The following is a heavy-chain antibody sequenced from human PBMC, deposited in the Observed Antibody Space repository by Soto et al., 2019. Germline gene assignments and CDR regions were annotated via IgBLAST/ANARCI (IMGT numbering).Heavy chain of an antibody. Sequence: QVQLVQSGAELKKPGSSVKVSCSASGVTFSSYAFTWVRQAPGQGLEWMGNIIPVFRTSNYAQGFQGRLTISADESTNTIYMELSSLRSEDTAVYFCAKDGSWDGGGVESWGQGTLVIVSS. V-gene: IGHV1-69*18. J-gene: IGHJ4*02. CDR2: IIPVFRTS. CDR1: GVTFSSYA. CDR3: AKDGSWDGGGVES. D-gene: IGHD3-16*01.